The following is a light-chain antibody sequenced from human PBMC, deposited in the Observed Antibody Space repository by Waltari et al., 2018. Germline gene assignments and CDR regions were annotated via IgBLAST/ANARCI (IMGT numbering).Light chain of an antibody. V-gene: IGKV3-20*01. CDR2: GAS. J-gene: IGKJ1*01. Sequence: EIVLTQSPGTLSLSPGERATPSCRASQSVSRSLAWYQQKPGQAPRLLIYGASSRATGVPDRFSGSGSGTDFSLTISRLEPEDFAVYYCQHYVRLPVSFGQGTKVETK. CDR1: QSVSRS. CDR3: QHYVRLPVS.